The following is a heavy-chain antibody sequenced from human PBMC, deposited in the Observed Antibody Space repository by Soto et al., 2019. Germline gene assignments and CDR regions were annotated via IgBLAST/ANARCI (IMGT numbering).Heavy chain of an antibody. D-gene: IGHD3-22*01. Sequence: QVYLVQSGAEVKKPGSSVKVSCKALRGTFTNYAVSWVRQAPGQGLEWMGGSMPCFGSGNYAQKFQGRINITADEATSSVYLELTSLRSEDTAVYFYARDRAGYYSHFVYWGQGTLVTVSS. J-gene: IGHJ4*02. CDR1: RGTFTNYA. V-gene: IGHV1-69*01. CDR2: SMPCFGSG. CDR3: ARDRAGYYSHFVY.